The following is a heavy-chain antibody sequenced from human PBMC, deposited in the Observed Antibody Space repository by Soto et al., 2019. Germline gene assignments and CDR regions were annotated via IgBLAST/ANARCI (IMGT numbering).Heavy chain of an antibody. D-gene: IGHD1-7*01. CDR1: GYTFXSYG. CDR3: ARLTGTTVYYYYYMDV. V-gene: IGHV1-18*01. J-gene: IGHJ6*03. Sequence: ASVKVSCKASGYTFXSYGISWVRQAPGQGLEWMGWISAYNGNTNYAQKLQGRVTMTTDTSTSTAYMELRSLRSDDTAVYYCARLTGTTVYYYYYMDVWGKGTTVTVSS. CDR2: ISAYNGNT.